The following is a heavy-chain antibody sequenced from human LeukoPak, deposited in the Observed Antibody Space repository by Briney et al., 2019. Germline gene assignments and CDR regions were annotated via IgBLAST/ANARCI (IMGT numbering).Heavy chain of an antibody. CDR2: INHSGST. Sequence: SETLSLTCAVYGGSFSGYYWSWIRQPPGKGLEWIGEINHSGSTNYNPSLKSRVTISVDTSKNQFSLKLSSVTAADTAVYYCARPNTAARPVYYYYYYMDVWGKGTTVTVSS. CDR3: ARPNTAARPVYYYYYYMDV. V-gene: IGHV4-34*01. D-gene: IGHD6-6*01. CDR1: GGSFSGYY. J-gene: IGHJ6*03.